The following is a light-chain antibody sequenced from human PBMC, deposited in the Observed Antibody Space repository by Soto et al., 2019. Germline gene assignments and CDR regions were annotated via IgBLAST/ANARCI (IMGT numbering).Light chain of an antibody. Sequence: IEVTQSKSSLAASLGDRFTITCLASQGISRSLAWYQQKPGKAPKLLIYAASSLQSGVPSRFSGSGFGTDFTLTISSLQPEDSAIYYCQQADTLPITFGQGTRLEIK. CDR3: QQADTLPIT. CDR1: QGISRS. J-gene: IGKJ5*01. V-gene: IGKV1-12*01. CDR2: AAS.